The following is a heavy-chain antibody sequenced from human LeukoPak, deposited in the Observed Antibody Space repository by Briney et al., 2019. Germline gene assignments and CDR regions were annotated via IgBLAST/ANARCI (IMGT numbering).Heavy chain of an antibody. CDR2: ISAYTGNT. J-gene: IGHJ4*02. Sequence: ASVKVSCKASGYTFTSYGISWVRQAPGEGLGWMGWISAYTGNTNYAQKLQGRVTMTTDTSTSTAYMELRSLRSDDTAVYYCAREVSTLFDYWGQGTLVTVSS. CDR1: GYTFTSYG. V-gene: IGHV1-18*01. D-gene: IGHD5/OR15-5a*01. CDR3: AREVSTLFDY.